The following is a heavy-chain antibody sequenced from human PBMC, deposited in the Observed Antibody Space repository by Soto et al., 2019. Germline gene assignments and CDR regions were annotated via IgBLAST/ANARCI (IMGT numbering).Heavy chain of an antibody. CDR3: AEGWFGELLNNWFDP. J-gene: IGHJ5*02. V-gene: IGHV3-9*01. CDR2: ISWNSGSI. Sequence: DVQLVESGGGLVQPGRSLRLSCAASGFTFDDYAMHWVRQAPGKGLEWVSGISWNSGSIGYADSVKGRFTISRDNAKNSLYLQMNSLRAEDTALYYCAEGWFGELLNNWFDPWGQGTLVTVSS. CDR1: GFTFDDYA. D-gene: IGHD3-10*01.